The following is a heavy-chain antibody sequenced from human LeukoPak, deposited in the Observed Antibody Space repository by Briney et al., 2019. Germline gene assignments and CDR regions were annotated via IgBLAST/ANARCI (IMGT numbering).Heavy chain of an antibody. Sequence: ASVKVSCKASGFTFTNYGITWVRQAPGQGLEWMGWISGDNGKTNYAQKLQGRVTMTTDTSTRTVYMELRSLRSDATAVYYCARRSIDYYYYFGMDVWGQGTTVTVSS. CDR3: ARRSIDYYYYFGMDV. J-gene: IGHJ6*02. V-gene: IGHV1-18*01. CDR2: ISGDNGKT. D-gene: IGHD2-21*01. CDR1: GFTFTNYG.